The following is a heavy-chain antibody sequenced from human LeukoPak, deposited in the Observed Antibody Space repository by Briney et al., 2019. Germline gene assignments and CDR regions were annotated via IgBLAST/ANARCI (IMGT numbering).Heavy chain of an antibody. Sequence: PGGSLRLSCAASGFTFSSYAMSWVRQAPGKGLEWVSAISGSGGSTYYADSVKGRFTISRDNSKNTLYLQMNSLRAEDTAVYYRAKDKGELLHYFDYWGQGTLVTVSS. J-gene: IGHJ4*02. V-gene: IGHV3-23*01. D-gene: IGHD1-26*01. CDR2: ISGSGGST. CDR3: AKDKGELLHYFDY. CDR1: GFTFSSYA.